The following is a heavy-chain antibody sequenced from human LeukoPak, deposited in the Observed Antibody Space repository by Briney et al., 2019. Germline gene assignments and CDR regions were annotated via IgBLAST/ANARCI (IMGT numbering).Heavy chain of an antibody. J-gene: IGHJ4*02. CDR3: ARLSSYYDNSDPRDYYFDD. D-gene: IGHD3-22*01. Sequence: SGPALVKPTQTLTLTCTLSGLSLTTRGKCVSWIRQPPGKALEWLSRIDGDDDKHYNTSLKTRLTISKDTSKNQVVLPMTNMDLVDTATYYCARLSSYYDNSDPRDYYFDDWGQGTLVTVSS. V-gene: IGHV2-70*11. CDR2: IDGDDDK. CDR1: GLSLTTRGKC.